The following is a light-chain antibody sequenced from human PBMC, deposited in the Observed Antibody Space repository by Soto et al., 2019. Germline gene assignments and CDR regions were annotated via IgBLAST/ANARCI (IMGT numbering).Light chain of an antibody. CDR3: HSYDKWPPGT. Sequence: ELVLTQSPGTLSLSPGERATLSCRASQTVNNNYLAWYRQIPGQAPRLLISGASGRATGTPDRFSGSASGTDFTLTISSLQPEDFAVYFCHSYDKWPPGTFGQGTRWISN. V-gene: IGKV3-20*01. CDR1: QTVNNNY. CDR2: GAS. J-gene: IGKJ1*01.